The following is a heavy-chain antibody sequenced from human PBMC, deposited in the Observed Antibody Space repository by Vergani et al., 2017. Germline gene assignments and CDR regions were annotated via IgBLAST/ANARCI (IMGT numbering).Heavy chain of an antibody. Sequence: QVQLQESGPGLVKPSQTLSLTCTVSGGSISSGDYYWSWIRQPPGKGLEGIGYIYYMGSTYYIPSLKSRITISVDTSKNQFSLKLSSVTAADPAVSYWASVWRRVVAATFNWFDPWGQGTLVTVSS. CDR1: GGSISSGDYY. CDR3: ASVWRRVVAATFNWFDP. V-gene: IGHV4-30-4*08. CDR2: IYYMGST. D-gene: IGHD2-15*01. J-gene: IGHJ5*02.